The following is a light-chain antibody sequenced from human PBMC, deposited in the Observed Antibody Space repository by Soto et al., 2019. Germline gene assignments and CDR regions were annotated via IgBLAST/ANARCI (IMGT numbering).Light chain of an antibody. Sequence: EIVLTQSPATLSLPPGERATLSCRASQSVSSNYLAWYQQKPGQAPRLLIYGASSRATGIPDRFSGSGSGTDFTLTISRLEPEDFAVYYCQQYYGSPGITFGQGTRLENK. J-gene: IGKJ5*01. CDR1: QSVSSNY. CDR3: QQYYGSPGIT. CDR2: GAS. V-gene: IGKV3-20*01.